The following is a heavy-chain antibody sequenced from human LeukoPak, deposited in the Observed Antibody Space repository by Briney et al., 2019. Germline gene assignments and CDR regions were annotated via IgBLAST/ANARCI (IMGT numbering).Heavy chain of an antibody. J-gene: IGHJ4*02. D-gene: IGHD2-2*01. V-gene: IGHV1-24*01. CDR3: AGRDCSSTSCPFDY. Sequence: GASVKVSCKVSGYTLTELSMHWVRQAPGKGLEWMGGFDPGDGETIYAQKFQGRVTMTEDTSTDTAYMELSRLRSEDTAVYYCAGRDCSSTSCPFDYWGQGTLVTVSS. CDR1: GYTLTELS. CDR2: FDPGDGET.